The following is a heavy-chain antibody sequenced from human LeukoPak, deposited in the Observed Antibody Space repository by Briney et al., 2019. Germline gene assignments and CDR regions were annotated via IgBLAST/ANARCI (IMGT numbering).Heavy chain of an antibody. D-gene: IGHD3-3*01. CDR1: GYTFTSYG. Sequence: ASVKVSCKASGYTFTSYGISWVRQAPGQGLEWMGWSSAYNGNTNYAQKLQGRVTMTTDTSTSTAYMELRSLRSDDTAVYYCARDLGYDFSYYYGMDVWGKGTTVTVSS. CDR3: ARDLGYDFSYYYGMDV. CDR2: SSAYNGNT. J-gene: IGHJ6*04. V-gene: IGHV1-18*04.